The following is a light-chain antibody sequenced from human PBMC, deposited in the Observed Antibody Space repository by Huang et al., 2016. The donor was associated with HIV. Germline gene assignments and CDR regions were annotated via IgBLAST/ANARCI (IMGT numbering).Light chain of an antibody. CDR2: EVS. CDR3: MQGRSLPRT. CDR1: QSLLYSDGKTY. J-gene: IGKJ1*01. Sequence: DVVMTQTPLSLSVTPGQPASISCRSSQSLLYSDGKTYLNWYRQKPGQSPQLLIYEVSSRCSGVPDRFSGSGSGTDFTLKISRVEAEDVWFYYCMQGRSLPRTFGQRTKVEIK. V-gene: IGKV2-29*02.